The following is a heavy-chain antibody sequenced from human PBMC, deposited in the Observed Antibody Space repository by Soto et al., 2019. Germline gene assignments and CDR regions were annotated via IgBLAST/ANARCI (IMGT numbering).Heavy chain of an antibody. CDR2: IRSKTNSYAT. CDR3: TRQTDAVQWLVVPTDYNFDY. Sequence: GSLRLSCAASGFTFGGSAMHWVRQASGKGLEWVGHIRSKTNSYATAYAESVKGRFTISRDDSMNTAYLQMNSLKTEDTAVYFCTRQTDAVQWLVVPTDYNFDYWGQGTTVTVSS. V-gene: IGHV3-73*01. CDR1: GFTFGGSA. J-gene: IGHJ4*03. D-gene: IGHD6-19*01.